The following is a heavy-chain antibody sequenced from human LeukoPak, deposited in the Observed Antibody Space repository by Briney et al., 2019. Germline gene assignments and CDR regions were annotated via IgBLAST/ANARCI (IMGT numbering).Heavy chain of an antibody. J-gene: IGHJ4*02. CDR1: GGSISGYH. Sequence: PSETLSLTCNVSGGSISGYHWSWIRQPPGKGLEWLGYIYYSGSSNYNPSLKSRVTISADTSKNQFSLKLSSVIAADTAVYYCARDRDSSPDYWGQGTLVTVSS. D-gene: IGHD6-6*01. CDR3: ARDRDSSPDY. CDR2: IYYSGSS. V-gene: IGHV4-59*01.